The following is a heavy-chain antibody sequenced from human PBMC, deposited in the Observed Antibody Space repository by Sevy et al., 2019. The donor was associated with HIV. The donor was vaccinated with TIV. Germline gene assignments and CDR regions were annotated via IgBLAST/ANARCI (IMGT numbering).Heavy chain of an antibody. V-gene: IGHV3-21*01. CDR3: ARDWVSGVNAVYGY. CDR2: INAISSNI. CDR1: GFTFSSYA. Sequence: GESLKISCAASGFTFSSYAMNWVRQAPGKGLEWVSSINAISSNIYDADSVKGRFTISRDNAENSLYLQMNSVRAEDTAVYYSARDWVSGVNAVYGYWGQGTLVTVSS. J-gene: IGHJ4*02. D-gene: IGHD2-15*01.